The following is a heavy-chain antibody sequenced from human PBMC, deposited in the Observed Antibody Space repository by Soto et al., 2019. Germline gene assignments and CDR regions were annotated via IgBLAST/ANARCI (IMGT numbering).Heavy chain of an antibody. CDR1: GVSINSANW. V-gene: IGHV4-4*02. CDR3: ARYCGGGSCYLGAFDI. Sequence: QMQLQESGPGLVKPSGTLSLTCTVSGVSINSANWWTWVRQSPGKGLEWIGEIYHSGSTNFNPSLKSRVTISVDTSTNQFDLELTSVTAADTAVYYCARYCGGGSCYLGAFDIWGQGTMVTVSS. J-gene: IGHJ3*02. D-gene: IGHD2-15*01. CDR2: IYHSGST.